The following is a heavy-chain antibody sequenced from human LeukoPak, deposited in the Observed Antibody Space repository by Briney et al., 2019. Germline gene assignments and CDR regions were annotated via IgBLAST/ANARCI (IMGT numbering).Heavy chain of an antibody. J-gene: IGHJ4*02. Sequence: GRSLRLSCAASGFTFDDYAMHWVRQAPGKGLEWVSGISWNSGSIGYADSVKGRFTISRDNAKNSLYLQMNSLRAEDTALYYCAKDRDYYGSSGPFDYWGQGTLVTVSS. CDR1: GFTFDDYA. CDR3: AKDRDYYGSSGPFDY. D-gene: IGHD3-22*01. V-gene: IGHV3-9*01. CDR2: ISWNSGSI.